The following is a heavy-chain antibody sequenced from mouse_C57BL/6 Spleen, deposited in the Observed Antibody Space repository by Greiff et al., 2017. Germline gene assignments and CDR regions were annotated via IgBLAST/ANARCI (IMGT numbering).Heavy chain of an antibody. CDR3: ARYSYGNYLYYFDY. CDR2: IYPRSGNT. V-gene: IGHV1-81*01. CDR1: GYTFTSYG. J-gene: IGHJ2*01. Sequence: VQLQQSGAELARPGASVKLSCKASGYTFTSYGISWVKQRTGQGLEWIGEIYPRSGNTYYNEKFKGKATLTADKSSSTAYMELRSLTSEDSAVYFCARYSYGNYLYYFDYWGQGTTLTVSS. D-gene: IGHD2-1*01.